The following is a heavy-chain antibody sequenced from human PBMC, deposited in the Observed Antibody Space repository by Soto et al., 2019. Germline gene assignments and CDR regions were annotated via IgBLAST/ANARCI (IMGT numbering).Heavy chain of an antibody. J-gene: IGHJ6*02. CDR2: IYDSGST. D-gene: IGHD3-3*01. Sequence: QVQLQQWGAGLLEPSETLSLTCGVYGGSFSGHYWNWIRQPPGKGLEWIGEIYDSGSTNYHPSLKGRVTISVDPSKNQFSLKLTSVTAADTAVYYCARGHRAVVFGIIRPYYGMDVWGQGTTVTVSS. CDR3: ARGHRAVVFGIIRPYYGMDV. V-gene: IGHV4-34*01. CDR1: GGSFSGHY.